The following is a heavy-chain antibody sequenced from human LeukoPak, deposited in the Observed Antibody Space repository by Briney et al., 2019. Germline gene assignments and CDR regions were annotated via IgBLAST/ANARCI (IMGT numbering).Heavy chain of an antibody. D-gene: IGHD6-6*01. Sequence: SETLSLTCTFSGGSISSYYWSWIRQPPGKGLEWIGYIYYTGSTNYNPSLKGRVTMFVDMSKNQFSLRLSSVTAADTAVYYCARHRAYSSSSPFDYWGQGTLVTVSS. CDR2: IYYTGST. CDR3: ARHRAYSSSSPFDY. V-gene: IGHV4-59*08. J-gene: IGHJ4*02. CDR1: GGSISSYY.